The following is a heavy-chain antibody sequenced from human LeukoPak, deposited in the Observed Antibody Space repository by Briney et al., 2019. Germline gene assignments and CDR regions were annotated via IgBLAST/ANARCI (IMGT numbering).Heavy chain of an antibody. D-gene: IGHD5-24*01. V-gene: IGHV3-23*01. CDR2: IIPSGHTT. CDR3: AKDDRWLQFCC. CDR1: GFTFSSHG. Sequence: GGSLRLSCVASGFTFSSHGMNWVRQAPGKVQEWVSGIIPSGHTTYYADSVRGRFTISRDNSRNTVYLQMNSLRAEDTAVYYCAKDDRWLQFCCWGQGTLVTVSA. J-gene: IGHJ4*02.